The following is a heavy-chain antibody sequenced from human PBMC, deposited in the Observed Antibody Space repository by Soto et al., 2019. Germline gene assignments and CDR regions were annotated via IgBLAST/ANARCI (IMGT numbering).Heavy chain of an antibody. V-gene: IGHV6-1*01. D-gene: IGHD6-19*01. Sequence: PSQTLSLTCAISGDSVSSNSAAWNWIRQSPSRGLEWLGRTYYRSKWYNDYAVSVKSRMTINPDTSKNQFSLQLNSVTPEDTAVYYCARDTYGSGRSYYYPYGMDIWGQETRVTVSS. J-gene: IGHJ6*02. CDR2: TYYRSKWYN. CDR1: GDSVSSNSAA. CDR3: ARDTYGSGRSYYYPYGMDI.